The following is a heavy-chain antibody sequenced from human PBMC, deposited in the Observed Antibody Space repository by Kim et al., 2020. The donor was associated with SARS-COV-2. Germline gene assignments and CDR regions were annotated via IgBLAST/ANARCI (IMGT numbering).Heavy chain of an antibody. Sequence: ASVKVSCKASGYTFTGYYMHWVRQAHGQGLEWMGWINPNSGGTNYAQKFQGRVTMTRDTSINTAYMELSRLRSDDTAVYYCARDGYYYDSRGYYRTFDYWGQGTLVTVSS. J-gene: IGHJ4*02. CDR1: GYTFTGYY. CDR3: ARDGYYYDSRGYYRTFDY. V-gene: IGHV1-2*02. D-gene: IGHD3-22*01. CDR2: INPNSGGT.